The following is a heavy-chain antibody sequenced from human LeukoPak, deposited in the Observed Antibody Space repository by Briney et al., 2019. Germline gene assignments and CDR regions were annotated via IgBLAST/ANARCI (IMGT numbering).Heavy chain of an antibody. CDR2: ISSSGSTI. Sequence: PGGSLRLSCAASGFTFSDYYMSWIRQAPGKGLEWVSYISSSGSTIYYADSVKGRFTISRDNAKNSLYLQMNSLRAEDTAVYYCASFSSSGPEWGYYYMDVWGKGTTVTVSS. J-gene: IGHJ6*03. V-gene: IGHV3-11*01. CDR3: ASFSSSGPEWGYYYMDV. CDR1: GFTFSDYY. D-gene: IGHD6-6*01.